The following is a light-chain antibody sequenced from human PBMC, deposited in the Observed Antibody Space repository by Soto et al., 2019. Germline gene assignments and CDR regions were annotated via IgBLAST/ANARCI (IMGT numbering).Light chain of an antibody. CDR3: QQRSDWPQIT. V-gene: IGKV3-15*01. CDR1: QSVSSD. J-gene: IGKJ5*01. Sequence: EIVMTHSPATLSVSPCEGATLSSRASQSVSSDLAWYHQKPGQAPRLLIYGASTRATGIPARFSGSGSGTEFTLTINSLQSEDFAVYYCQQRSDWPQITFGQGTRLENK. CDR2: GAS.